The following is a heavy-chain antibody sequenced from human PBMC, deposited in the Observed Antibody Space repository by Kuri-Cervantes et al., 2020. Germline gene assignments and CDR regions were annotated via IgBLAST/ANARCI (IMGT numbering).Heavy chain of an antibody. CDR1: GFTFSSYD. CDR2: IGTAGDT. Sequence: GESLKISCAASGFTFSSYDMHWVRQATGKGLEWVSAIGTAGDTYYPGSVKGRSTISRENAKNSLYLQMNSLRAGDTAVYYCARVPAGGSYYYYGMDVWGQGTTVTVSS. J-gene: IGHJ6*02. V-gene: IGHV3-13*01. D-gene: IGHD3-16*01. CDR3: ARVPAGGSYYYYGMDV.